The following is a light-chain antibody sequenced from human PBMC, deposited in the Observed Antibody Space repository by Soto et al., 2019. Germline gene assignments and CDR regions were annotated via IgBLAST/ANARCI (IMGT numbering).Light chain of an antibody. CDR2: KVS. CDR3: MQGTYWPYT. CDR1: ESVLYRDGNSY. V-gene: IGKV2-30*01. Sequence: DVVMTQSPLSLPVTLGQSASVSCRSSESVLYRDGNSYLSWFQQRPGQSPRRLIYKVSNRESGVPDRFSGSGSDTDFTLKISRVEAEDVGVYYCMQGTYWPYTFGQGTQLEIK. J-gene: IGKJ2*01.